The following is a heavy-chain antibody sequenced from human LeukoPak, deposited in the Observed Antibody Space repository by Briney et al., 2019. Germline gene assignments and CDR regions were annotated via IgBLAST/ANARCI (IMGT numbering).Heavy chain of an antibody. D-gene: IGHD4/OR15-4a*01. CDR2: IKQDRSEK. V-gene: IGHV3-7*03. CDR1: GGSFSGYY. CDR3: ARRAGAYSHPYDY. Sequence: PSETLSLTCAVYGGSFSGYYWSWIRQPPGKGLELVANIKQDRSEKYYVDSVKGRFTISRDNAKNTLYLQMNSLRAEDTAVYYCARRAGAYSHPYDYWGQGTLVTVSS. J-gene: IGHJ4*02.